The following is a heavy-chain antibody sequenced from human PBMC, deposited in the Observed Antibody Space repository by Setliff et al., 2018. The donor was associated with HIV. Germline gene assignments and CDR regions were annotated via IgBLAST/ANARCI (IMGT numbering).Heavy chain of an antibody. J-gene: IGHJ3*01. CDR2: IYTSGST. D-gene: IGHD1-1*01. V-gene: IGHV4-59*11. Sequence: SETLSLTCSTFYGSINNHYWTWIRQPPGKGLEWIGFIYTSGSTNYNPSLKSRVSISIDTSKSQVSLTLRSVTPEDTAIYFCARDAELPGPPVHDAFDLWGPGTMVTVSS. CDR1: YGSINNHY. CDR3: ARDAELPGPPVHDAFDL.